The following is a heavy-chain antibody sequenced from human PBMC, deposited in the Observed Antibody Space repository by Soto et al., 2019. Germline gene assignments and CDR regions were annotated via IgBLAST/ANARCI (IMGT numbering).Heavy chain of an antibody. Sequence: QVQLQESDPGLVKPSETLSLTCTVSGGSISSYYWSWIRQPPGKGLEWIGYIYYSGSTKYNPSLKSRVTISVDTSKNQFSLKLSSVTAADTAVYYCARDKVNIGVDGIHYFYGMDVWGQGTTVTVSS. D-gene: IGHD6-19*01. CDR2: IYYSGST. V-gene: IGHV4-59*01. CDR3: ARDKVNIGVDGIHYFYGMDV. CDR1: GGSISSYY. J-gene: IGHJ6*02.